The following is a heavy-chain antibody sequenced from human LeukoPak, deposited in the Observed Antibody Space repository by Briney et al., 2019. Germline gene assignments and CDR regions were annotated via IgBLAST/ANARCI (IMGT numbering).Heavy chain of an antibody. J-gene: IGHJ3*02. V-gene: IGHV1-46*01. CDR2: INPGGGST. D-gene: IGHD3-10*01. Sequence: GASVKVSCKSSGYXFTNYYLHWVRQAPGQGFEWMGIINPGGGSTTYAQKFQGRVTMTRDTSTSTVYMELSSLRSEDTAVYYCARGGFTTMVRGVIITLDAFDIWGQGTMVTVSS. CDR1: GYXFTNYY. CDR3: ARGGFTTMVRGVIITLDAFDI.